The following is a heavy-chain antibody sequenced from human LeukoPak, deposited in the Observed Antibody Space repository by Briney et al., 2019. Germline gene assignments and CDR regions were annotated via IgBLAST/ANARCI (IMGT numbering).Heavy chain of an antibody. D-gene: IGHD3-3*02. J-gene: IGHJ3*02. V-gene: IGHV3-33*01. CDR2: IWYDGSNK. Sequence: GGSLRLSCAASGFTFSSYGMHWVRQAPGKGLEWVAVIWYDGSNKYYADSVKGRFTISRDNSKNTLYLQMNSLRAEDTVVYYCASYVLGDAFDIWGQGTMVTVSS. CDR3: ASYVLGDAFDI. CDR1: GFTFSSYG.